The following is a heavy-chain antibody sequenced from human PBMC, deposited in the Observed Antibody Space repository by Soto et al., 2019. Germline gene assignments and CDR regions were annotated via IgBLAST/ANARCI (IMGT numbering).Heavy chain of an antibody. Sequence: PGGSLRLSGAASGFTFSSYSMNWVRQAPGKGLEWVSYISSSSSTIYYADSVKGRFTISRDNAKNSLYLQMNSLRDEDTAVYYCARENDDFWSGYYKGEIDYWGQGTLVTVSS. CDR1: GFTFSSYS. CDR3: ARENDDFWSGYYKGEIDY. D-gene: IGHD3-3*01. J-gene: IGHJ4*02. V-gene: IGHV3-48*02. CDR2: ISSSSSTI.